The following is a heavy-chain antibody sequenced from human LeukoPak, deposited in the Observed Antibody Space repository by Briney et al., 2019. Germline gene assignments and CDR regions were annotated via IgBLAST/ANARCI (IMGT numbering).Heavy chain of an antibody. CDR2: ISGSGGST. V-gene: IGHV3-23*01. CDR3: AKDLGDDYNLSYYFDY. J-gene: IGHJ4*02. Sequence: GGSLRLSCAASGFTFSSYAMSWVRQAPGKGLEWVSAISGSGGSTYYADSVKGRFTISRDNSKNTLYLQMNSLRAEDTAVYYCAKDLGDDYNLSYYFDYWGQGTLVTVSS. D-gene: IGHD5-24*01. CDR1: GFTFSSYA.